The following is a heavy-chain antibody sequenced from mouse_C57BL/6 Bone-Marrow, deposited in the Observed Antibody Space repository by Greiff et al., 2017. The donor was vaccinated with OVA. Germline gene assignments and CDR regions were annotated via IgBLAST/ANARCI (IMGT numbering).Heavy chain of an antibody. CDR2: IYPRSGNT. Sequence: VQLQQSGAELARPGASVKLSCKASGYTFTSYGISWVKQRPGQGLEWIGEIYPRSGNTYYNEKFKGKATLTADKSSSTAYMELRSLTSEDSAVYFCAREEFAYWGQGTLVTVSA. V-gene: IGHV1-81*01. J-gene: IGHJ3*01. CDR1: GYTFTSYG. CDR3: AREEFAY.